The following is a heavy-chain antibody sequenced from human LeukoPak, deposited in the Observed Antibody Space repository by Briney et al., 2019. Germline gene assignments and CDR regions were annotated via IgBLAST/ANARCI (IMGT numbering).Heavy chain of an antibody. Sequence: GGSLRISCAASGFTFSNYTMHWVRQAPGNGLEWVAVVSYDGSNKYYADSVKGRFTISRDNSKNTLYLQMNSLRAEDTAVYYCARDRGGPPDYWGQGTLVAVSS. J-gene: IGHJ4*02. CDR2: VSYDGSNK. V-gene: IGHV3-30-3*01. CDR1: GFTFSNYT. D-gene: IGHD2-15*01. CDR3: ARDRGGPPDY.